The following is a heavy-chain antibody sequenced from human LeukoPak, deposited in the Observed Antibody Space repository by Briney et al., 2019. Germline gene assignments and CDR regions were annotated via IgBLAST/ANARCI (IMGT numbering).Heavy chain of an antibody. CDR3: ARQYTSGSGYYFDY. V-gene: IGHV4-38-2*01. CDR2: IYHSGIT. J-gene: IGHJ4*02. D-gene: IGHD6-25*01. Sequence: SETLSLTCAVSAYSISSGYYWGWIRQPPGKGVEWIASIYHSGITYYNPSLKRRVTISVDRSKNHFSVKVSSVTAADSAVYYCARQYTSGSGYYFDYWGQGALVSVS. CDR1: AYSISSGYY.